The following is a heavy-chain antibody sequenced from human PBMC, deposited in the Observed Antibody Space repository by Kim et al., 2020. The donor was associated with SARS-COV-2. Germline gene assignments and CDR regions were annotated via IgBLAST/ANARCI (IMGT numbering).Heavy chain of an antibody. D-gene: IGHD3-10*01. J-gene: IGHJ4*02. CDR3: ARGEVVRGVIITAGAFDY. V-gene: IGHV3-48*02. Sequence: KCRFTISRDNAKNSLYLQMNSLRDEDTAVYYCARGEVVRGVIITAGAFDYWGQGILVTASS.